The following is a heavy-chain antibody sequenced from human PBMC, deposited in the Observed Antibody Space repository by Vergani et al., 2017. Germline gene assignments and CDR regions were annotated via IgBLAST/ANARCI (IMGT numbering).Heavy chain of an antibody. CDR3: ARVTTVSNGHLYYYYYMDV. J-gene: IGHJ6*03. V-gene: IGHV4-34*01. Sequence: QVQLQQWGGGLLKPSETLSLTCVVNGESFTSYHWTWIRQSPGEGLEWVGDIDHTGRPDYNPSLKSRLTMSVDKSRNQFSLTRNSVTATATAIYFCARVTTVSNGHLYYYYYMDVWVQGTAVAVS. CDR1: GESFTSYH. CDR2: IDHTGRP. D-gene: IGHD4-11*01.